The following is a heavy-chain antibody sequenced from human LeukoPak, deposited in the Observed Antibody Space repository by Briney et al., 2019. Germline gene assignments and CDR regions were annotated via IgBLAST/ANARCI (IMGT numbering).Heavy chain of an antibody. V-gene: IGHV3-30-3*01. J-gene: IGHJ3*02. CDR3: ARDYYDSSGYYSDAFDI. CDR1: GFTFSSYA. CDR2: ISYDGSNK. D-gene: IGHD3-22*01. Sequence: GGSLRLSCAASGFTFSSYAMHWVRQAPGKGPEWVAVISYDGSNKYYADSVKGRFTISRDNSKNTLYLQMNSLRAEDTAVYYCARDYYDSSGYYSDAFDIWGQGTMVTVSS.